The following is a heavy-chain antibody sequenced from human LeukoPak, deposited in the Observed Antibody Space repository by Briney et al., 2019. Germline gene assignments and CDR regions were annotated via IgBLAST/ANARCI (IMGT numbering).Heavy chain of an antibody. Sequence: GGSLRLSCAASGFTVSSYSMNWVRQAPGKGLEWVSSISSSSSYIYYADLVKGRFTISRDNAKNSLYLQMNSLRAEDTAVYYYASATGDCSGGSCYGDAFDIWGQGTMVTVSS. CDR3: ASATGDCSGGSCYGDAFDI. CDR1: GFTVSSYS. D-gene: IGHD2-15*01. J-gene: IGHJ3*02. V-gene: IGHV3-21*01. CDR2: ISSSSSYI.